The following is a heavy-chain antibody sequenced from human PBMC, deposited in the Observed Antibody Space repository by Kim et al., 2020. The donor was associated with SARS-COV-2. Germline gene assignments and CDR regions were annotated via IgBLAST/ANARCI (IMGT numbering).Heavy chain of an antibody. J-gene: IGHJ4*02. CDR3: ARGEAAALDY. Sequence: EKSSVDAVKGRFTISRDNAKNSLYMQMNSLRAEDTAVYYCARGEAAALDYWGQGTLVTVSS. CDR2: EK. V-gene: IGHV3-7*01. D-gene: IGHD6-13*01.